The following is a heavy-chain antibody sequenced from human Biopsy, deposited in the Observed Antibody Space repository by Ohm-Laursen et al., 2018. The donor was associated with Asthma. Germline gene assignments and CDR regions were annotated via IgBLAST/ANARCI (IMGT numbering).Heavy chain of an antibody. Sequence: SDTLSLTCTVSYGSITSGGYYWTWIRQHPGKGLEWIGFIYYSGSTYYNPSLKSRVSISIDTSKSQFSLKLSSVTAADTAVYYCARAQDYYDSRGYYRSFDYWGQGTLVTVSS. J-gene: IGHJ4*02. CDR3: ARAQDYYDSRGYYRSFDY. V-gene: IGHV4-31*03. CDR2: IYYSGST. CDR1: YGSITSGGYY. D-gene: IGHD3-22*01.